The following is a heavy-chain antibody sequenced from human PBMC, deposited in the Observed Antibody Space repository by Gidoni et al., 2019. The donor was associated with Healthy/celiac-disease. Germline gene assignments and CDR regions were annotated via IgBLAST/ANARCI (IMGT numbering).Heavy chain of an antibody. CDR3: AREHGGRGY. D-gene: IGHD2-15*01. V-gene: IGHV4-34*01. CDR1: GGSFGGYY. Sequence: QVQLQQWGAGLLKPSETLSLTCAVYGGSFGGYYWRWIRQPQGKGLEWIGEINHSGSTNYNPSLKSRVTISVDTSKNQFSLKLSSVTAADTAVYYCAREHGGRGYWGQGTLVTVSS. CDR2: INHSGST. J-gene: IGHJ4*02.